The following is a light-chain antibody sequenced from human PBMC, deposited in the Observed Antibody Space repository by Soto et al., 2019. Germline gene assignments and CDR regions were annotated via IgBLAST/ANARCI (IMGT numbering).Light chain of an antibody. CDR1: QSISSW. V-gene: IGKV1-5*03. CDR2: KAS. CDR3: QQYNSYSYT. J-gene: IGKJ2*01. Sequence: DIQMTQSPSTLSASVGDRVTITCRASQSISSWLAWYQQKPGKAPKLLIYKASSLESGVPSRFSGSGSGTEFILTISSLQPDDFATYYCQQYNSYSYTFGQGTKVEIK.